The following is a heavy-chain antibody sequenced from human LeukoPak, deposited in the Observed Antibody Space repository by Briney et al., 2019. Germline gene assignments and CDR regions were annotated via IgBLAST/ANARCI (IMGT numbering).Heavy chain of an antibody. CDR1: GYNFTIYW. CDR2: IYPGDSDT. D-gene: IGHD3-16*01. Sequence: GESLEISCKGSGYNFTIYWIGWVRQMPGKGLEWMGIIYPGDSDTRYSPSFQGQVTISADKSISTAYLQWSSLKASDTAMNYCAIFDFLFGEIDNWFDPWGQGTQVTVSS. J-gene: IGHJ5*02. V-gene: IGHV5-51*01. CDR3: AIFDFLFGEIDNWFDP.